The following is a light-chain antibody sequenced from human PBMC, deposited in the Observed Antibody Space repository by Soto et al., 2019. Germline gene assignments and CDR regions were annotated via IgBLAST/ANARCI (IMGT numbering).Light chain of an antibody. J-gene: IGKJ3*01. CDR1: QSISSSY. CDR3: QQYGSSRFT. CDR2: GAS. V-gene: IGKV3-20*01. Sequence: EIVLTQSPGTLSLSPGERATLSCRASQSISSSYLAWYQQKPGQAPRLLVYGASSRAPGTPDRFSGSGSGTDFTLTISRLEPEDFAVYYCQQYGSSRFTFGPGTKVDI.